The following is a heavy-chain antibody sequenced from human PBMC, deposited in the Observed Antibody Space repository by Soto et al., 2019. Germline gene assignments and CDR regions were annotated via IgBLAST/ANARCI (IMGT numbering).Heavy chain of an antibody. CDR1: GFTVSSNY. CDR2: IYSGGST. D-gene: IGHD3-22*01. V-gene: IGHV3-53*04. Sequence: EVQLVESGGGLVQPGGSLRLSCAASGFTVSSNYMSWVRQAPGKGLEWVSVIYSGGSTYYADSVKGRFTISRHNSKNTVYLQMTRLRTEDTAVYYCARDLGDYDASSGDYYRHYGMDVWGQGTTVTVSS. J-gene: IGHJ6*02. CDR3: ARDLGDYDASSGDYYRHYGMDV.